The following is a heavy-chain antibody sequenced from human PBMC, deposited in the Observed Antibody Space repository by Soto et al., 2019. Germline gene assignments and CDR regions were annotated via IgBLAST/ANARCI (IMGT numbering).Heavy chain of an antibody. V-gene: IGHV4-59*01. CDR1: GGSISSYY. Sequence: SETLSLTCTVSGGSISSYYWSWIRQPPGKGPEWIGYIYYSGSTNYNPSLKSRVTISVDTSKSQFSLKLSSVTAADTAVYYCARDGGGGWNDYWGQGTVVTASS. D-gene: IGHD6-19*01. CDR3: ARDGGGGWNDY. CDR2: IYYSGST. J-gene: IGHJ4*02.